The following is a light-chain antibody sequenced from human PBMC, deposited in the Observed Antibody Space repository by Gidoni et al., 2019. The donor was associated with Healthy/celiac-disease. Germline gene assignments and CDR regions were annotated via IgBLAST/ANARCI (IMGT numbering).Light chain of an antibody. V-gene: IGKV3-11*01. CDR2: DAS. CDR1: QSVSSY. J-gene: IGKJ3*01. Sequence: EIVLTQSPATLSLSPGERATLACRASQSVSSYLAWYQQQPGQAPRLLIYDASNRATGIPARFSGSWSGTDFTLTISSLEPEDFAVYYCQQRSDWPPLFTFGPGTKVDIK. CDR3: QQRSDWPPLFT.